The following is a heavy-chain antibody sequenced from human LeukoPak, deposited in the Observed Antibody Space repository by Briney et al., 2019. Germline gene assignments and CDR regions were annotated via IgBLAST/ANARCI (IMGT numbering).Heavy chain of an antibody. V-gene: IGHV4-59*01. D-gene: IGHD5-24*01. CDR3: ARCGYNFYFDY. CDR2: IYYSGST. CDR1: GGSISSYY. J-gene: IGHJ4*02. Sequence: SETPSLTCTVSGGSISSYYWSWIRQPPGKGLEWIGYIYYSGSTNYNPSLKSRVTISVDTSKNQFSLKLSSVTAADTAVYYCARCGYNFYFDYWGQGTLVTVSS.